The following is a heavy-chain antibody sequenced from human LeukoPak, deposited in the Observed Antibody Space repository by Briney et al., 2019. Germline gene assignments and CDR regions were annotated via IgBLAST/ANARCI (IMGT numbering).Heavy chain of an antibody. CDR2: ISGSGGST. J-gene: IGHJ4*02. Sequence: PGGPLRLSCAASGFTFSSYAMSWVRQAPGKGLEWVSAISGSGGSTYYADSVKGRFTISRDNSKNTLYLQMNSLRAEDTAVYYCAPTPVSSSFYFDYWGQGTLVTVSS. CDR1: GFTFSSYA. CDR3: APTPVSSSFYFDY. V-gene: IGHV3-23*01. D-gene: IGHD2-15*01.